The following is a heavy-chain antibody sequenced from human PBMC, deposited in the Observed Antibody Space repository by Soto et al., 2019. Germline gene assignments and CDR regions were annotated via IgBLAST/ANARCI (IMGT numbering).Heavy chain of an antibody. V-gene: IGHV1-69*13. Sequence: ASVKVSCKASGGTFSSYAISWVRQAPGQGLEWMGGIIPIFGTANYAQKFQGRVTITADEATSTAHMELSSLRAEDTAVYYCARDQGRITLLLWGQGTQVTVSS. CDR3: ARDQGRITLLL. CDR1: GGTFSSYA. J-gene: IGHJ4*02. CDR2: IIPIFGTA. D-gene: IGHD3-3*01.